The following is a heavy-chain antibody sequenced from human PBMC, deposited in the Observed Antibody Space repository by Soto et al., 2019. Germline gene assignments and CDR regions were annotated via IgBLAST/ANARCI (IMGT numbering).Heavy chain of an antibody. J-gene: IGHJ3*02. D-gene: IGHD3-3*01. Sequence: GASVKVSCKASGYTFTGYYMHWVRQAPGQGLEWMGWINPNSGGTNYAQKFQGRVTMTRDTSISTAYMELGRLRSDDTAVYYCASYDFWSGPGAFDIWGQGTMVTVSS. V-gene: IGHV1-2*02. CDR2: INPNSGGT. CDR1: GYTFTGYY. CDR3: ASYDFWSGPGAFDI.